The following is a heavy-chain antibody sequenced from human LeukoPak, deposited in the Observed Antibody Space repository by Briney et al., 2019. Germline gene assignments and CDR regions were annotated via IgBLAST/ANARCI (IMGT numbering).Heavy chain of an antibody. J-gene: IGHJ6*04. D-gene: IGHD3-10*01. Sequence: PSETLSLTCAVSGGSISSGGYSWSWIRQPPGKGLEWIGYIYHSGSTYYNPSLKSRVTISVDRSKNQFSLKLSSVTAADTAVYYCARGKGGVRGVIHYYYYYGMDVWGKGTTVTVSS. V-gene: IGHV4-30-2*01. CDR1: GGSISSGGYS. CDR3: ARGKGGVRGVIHYYYYYGMDV. CDR2: IYHSGST.